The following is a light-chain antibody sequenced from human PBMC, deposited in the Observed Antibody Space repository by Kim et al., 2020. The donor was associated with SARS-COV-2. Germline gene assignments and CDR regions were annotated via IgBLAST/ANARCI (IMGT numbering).Light chain of an antibody. J-gene: IGKJ4*01. CDR2: GAS. CDR1: QSVSRNY. Sequence: EIVLTQSPDSVSLSPGERATLSCRASQSVSRNYLAWYRQRPGQPPTLLIYGASSRATGIPDRFRGSGSGTDFTLTISRLEPEDFAVYYCQRYGTPPLTFGGGTKVDIK. CDR3: QRYGTPPLT. V-gene: IGKV3-20*01.